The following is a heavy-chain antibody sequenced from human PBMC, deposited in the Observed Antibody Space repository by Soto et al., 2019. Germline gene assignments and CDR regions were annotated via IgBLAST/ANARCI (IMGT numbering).Heavy chain of an antibody. J-gene: IGHJ4*02. CDR3: ARESLGYCSTSNCYKVDY. Sequence: EVQLVESGGGLVKPGGSLRLSCAASGFTFSSYSMNWVRQAPGKGLEWVSSISSSSSYIYYADSVKGRFTISRYNAKNSLYLQMNSLSAEDTAVYYCARESLGYCSTSNCYKVDYWGQGTLVTVSS. CDR2: ISSSSSYI. D-gene: IGHD2-2*02. CDR1: GFTFSSYS. V-gene: IGHV3-21*01.